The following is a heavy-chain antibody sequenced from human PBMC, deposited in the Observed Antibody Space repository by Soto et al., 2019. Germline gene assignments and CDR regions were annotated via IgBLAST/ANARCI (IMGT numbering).Heavy chain of an antibody. J-gene: IGHJ5*02. Sequence: ASVKVSCKATGYSFTRHDINWLRQAAGQSLEWMGWMNTNSANAVSEQKFQGRLTMTRNTSITKAYIEVTSLKSEDTAVYFCARGAYTDYSHWFDPWGQGTLVTVSS. D-gene: IGHD4-4*01. CDR3: ARGAYTDYSHWFDP. CDR2: MNTNSANA. V-gene: IGHV1-8*01. CDR1: GYSFTRHD.